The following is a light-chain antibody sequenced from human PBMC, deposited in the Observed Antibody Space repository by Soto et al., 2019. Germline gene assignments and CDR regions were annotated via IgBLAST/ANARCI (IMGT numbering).Light chain of an antibody. V-gene: IGLV1-40*01. CDR2: DDN. CDR1: RSNIGAGSA. CDR3: QSYDTSLGGYI. Sequence: QSVLTQPPSVSGAPGQRVTISCAGTRSNIGAGSAVHWYQHLPGAAPKLLIYDDNNRPSGVPDRFSGSKSGTSASLAIIGLQPEDEADYYCQSYDTSLGGYIFGGGTKLTVL. J-gene: IGLJ2*01.